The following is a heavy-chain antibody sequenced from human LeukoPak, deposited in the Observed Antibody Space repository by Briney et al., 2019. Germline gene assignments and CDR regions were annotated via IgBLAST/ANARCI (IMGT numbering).Heavy chain of an antibody. CDR1: GGSFSGYY. CDR2: INHSGST. V-gene: IGHV4-34*01. CDR3: ARGGYSGYAQAFDI. J-gene: IGHJ3*02. Sequence: PSETLSLTCAVYGGSFSGYYWSWIRQPPGKGLEWIGEINHSGSTNYNPSLKSRVTISVDTSKNQFSLKLSSVTAADTAVYYCARGGYSGYAQAFDIRGQGAMVTVSS. D-gene: IGHD5-12*01.